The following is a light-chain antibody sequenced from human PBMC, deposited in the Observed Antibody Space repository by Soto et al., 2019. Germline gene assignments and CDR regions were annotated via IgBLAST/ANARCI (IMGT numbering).Light chain of an antibody. CDR3: SSYTSSSTLV. CDR1: SSDVGGYNY. J-gene: IGLJ2*01. CDR2: DVS. V-gene: IGLV2-14*01. Sequence: QSALTQPASVCGSSGQSITISCTGTSSDVGGYNYVSWYQQHPGKAPKLMIYDVSNRPSGVSNRFSGSKSGNTASLTISGLQAEDEADYYCSSYTSSSTLVFGGGTKLTVL.